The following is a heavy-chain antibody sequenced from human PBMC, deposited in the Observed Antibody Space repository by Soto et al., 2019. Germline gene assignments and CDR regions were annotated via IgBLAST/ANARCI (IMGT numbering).Heavy chain of an antibody. Sequence: ASVKVSCKASGYSFSDYHIHWVRRAPGQGLEWLGRINPKSGGTSSAQKFQGWVTMTRDTSISTAYMESTRLRSDDTAVYFCARGHSTDCSNGVCSFFYNHEMDVWGQGTTVTVSS. CDR3: ARGHSTDCSNGVCSFFYNHEMDV. V-gene: IGHV1-2*04. J-gene: IGHJ6*02. CDR1: GYSFSDYH. D-gene: IGHD2-8*01. CDR2: INPKSGGT.